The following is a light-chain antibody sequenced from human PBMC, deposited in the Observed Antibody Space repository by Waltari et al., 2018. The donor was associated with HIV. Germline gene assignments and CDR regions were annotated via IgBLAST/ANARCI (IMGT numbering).Light chain of an antibody. CDR1: QVVSLNY. J-gene: IGKJ1*01. Sequence: IVLTQSPGTLSLSPGARATLSCRADQVVSLNYSAWYQQRPGHAPRLLVYNTSYRAAGIPDRFSAAESGTQFTLAISRLEPGDFAVYYCEECTGSSWTFGQGT. CDR2: NTS. V-gene: IGKV3D-20*02. CDR3: EECTGSSWT.